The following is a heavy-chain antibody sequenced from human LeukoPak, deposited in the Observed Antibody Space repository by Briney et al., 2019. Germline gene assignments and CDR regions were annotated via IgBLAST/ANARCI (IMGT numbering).Heavy chain of an antibody. J-gene: IGHJ5*02. CDR2: IYTSGST. D-gene: IGHD5-18*01. V-gene: IGHV4-39*07. Sequence: SETLSLTCTVSGGSISSSSYYWGWIRQPPGKGLEWIGRIYTSGSTNYNPSLKSRVTMSVDTSKNQFSLKLSSVTAADTAVYYCARWIRNNNWFDPWGQGTLVTVSS. CDR3: ARWIRNNNWFDP. CDR1: GGSISSSSYY.